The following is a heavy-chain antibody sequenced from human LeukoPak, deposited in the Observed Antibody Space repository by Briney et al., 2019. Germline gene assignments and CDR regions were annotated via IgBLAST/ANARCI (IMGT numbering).Heavy chain of an antibody. V-gene: IGHV4-61*02. J-gene: IGHJ4*02. CDR3: ARANVGYSSSWPAHYYFDY. Sequence: SETLSLTCTVSGGSISSGSYYWSWLRQPAGKGLEWIGRIYTSGSTNYNPSLKSRVTISVDTSKNQFSLKLSSVTAADTAVYYCARANVGYSSSWPAHYYFDYWGQGTLVTVSS. D-gene: IGHD6-13*01. CDR2: IYTSGST. CDR1: GGSISSGSYY.